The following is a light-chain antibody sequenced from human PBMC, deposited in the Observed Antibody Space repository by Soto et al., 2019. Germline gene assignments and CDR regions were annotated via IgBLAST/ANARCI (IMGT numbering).Light chain of an antibody. J-gene: IGLJ1*01. V-gene: IGLV2-14*01. Sequence: QSARTQPASVSGSPGESSTISCTETSSDDGGYNYVSWYQQHPGKAPKLMIYDVSNRPSGVSNRSSGSKSGNTASLTISGLQAEDEADYYCSSYTSSSSYVFGTGTKVTVL. CDR3: SSYTSSSSYV. CDR2: DVS. CDR1: SSDDGGYNY.